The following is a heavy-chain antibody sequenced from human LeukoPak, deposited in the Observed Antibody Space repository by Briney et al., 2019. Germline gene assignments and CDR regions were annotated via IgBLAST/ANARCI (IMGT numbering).Heavy chain of an antibody. Sequence: ASVKVSCKASGYTFTSYEINWVRQATGQGLEWMGWMNPNSGNTGYAQKFQSRVTMTRDTSISTAYMELSSLRSEGTAVYYCARAVAANDYWGLGTLVTVSS. CDR1: GYTFTSYE. V-gene: IGHV1-8*01. CDR2: MNPNSGNT. CDR3: ARAVAANDY. D-gene: IGHD2-15*01. J-gene: IGHJ4*02.